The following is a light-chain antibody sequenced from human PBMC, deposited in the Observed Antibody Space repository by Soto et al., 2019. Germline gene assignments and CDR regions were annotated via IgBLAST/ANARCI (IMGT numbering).Light chain of an antibody. CDR1: QSISSW. Sequence: DIQMTQSPSTLSASVGDRVTITCRASQSISSWLAWYQQNPGKAPKLLMFDASSLDSGVPSRFSGSGSGTDFLLTINNLQPEDFATYYCLQASTFPRTFGQGTKVDI. CDR3: LQASTFPRT. V-gene: IGKV1-5*01. J-gene: IGKJ1*01. CDR2: DAS.